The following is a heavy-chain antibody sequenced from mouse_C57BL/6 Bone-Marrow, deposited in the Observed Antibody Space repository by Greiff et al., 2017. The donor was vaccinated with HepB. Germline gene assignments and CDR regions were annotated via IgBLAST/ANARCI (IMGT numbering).Heavy chain of an antibody. Sequence: QVQLQQPGTELVKPGASVKLSCKASGYTFTSYWMHWVKQRPGQGLEWIGNINPSNGGTNYNEKFKSKATLTVDKSSSTAYMQLSSLTSEDSAVYYCAPTITTVPYWYFDVWGTGTTVTVSS. J-gene: IGHJ1*03. CDR2: INPSNGGT. CDR3: APTITTVPYWYFDV. V-gene: IGHV1-53*01. CDR1: GYTFTSYW. D-gene: IGHD1-1*01.